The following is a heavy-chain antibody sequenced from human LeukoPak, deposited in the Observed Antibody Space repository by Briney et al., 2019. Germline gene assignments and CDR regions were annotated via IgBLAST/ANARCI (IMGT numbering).Heavy chain of an antibody. V-gene: IGHV4-59*08. CDR1: GGSISSYY. D-gene: IGHD2-2*01. J-gene: IGHJ2*01. Sequence: SETLSLTCTVSGGSISSYYWSWIRQPPRKGLEWIGYIYNSGSTNYNPSLKSRVTISGDTSKNQFSLRLSSVTAADTAVYYCARQEYQLLRYFDLWGRGTLVTVSS. CDR2: IYNSGST. CDR3: ARQEYQLLRYFDL.